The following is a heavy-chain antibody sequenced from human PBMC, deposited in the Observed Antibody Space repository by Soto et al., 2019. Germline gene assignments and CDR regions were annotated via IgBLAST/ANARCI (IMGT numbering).Heavy chain of an antibody. V-gene: IGHV1-69*01. D-gene: IGHD5-18*01. CDR3: ARDRSYDNRAYFGGFDS. CDR2: NVPISGAA. CDR1: GGTFRSHA. J-gene: IGHJ4*02. Sequence: QVQLVQSGAEVKQPGSSVRVSCKSSGGTFRSHAISWMRQAPGQGLEWMGGNVPISGAANYAQMFEGRVTIPADESTSTAYMELSSLTAEDTAIYYCARDRSYDNRAYFGGFDSWGQGTLVTVSS.